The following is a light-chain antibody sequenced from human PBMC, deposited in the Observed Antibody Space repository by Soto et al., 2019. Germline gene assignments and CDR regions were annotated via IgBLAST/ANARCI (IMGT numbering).Light chain of an antibody. CDR1: KSDIGVYDF. V-gene: IGLV2-8*01. J-gene: IGLJ1*01. CDR2: EVV. CDR3: KSYAGSSTYV. Sequence: QSVLTQPPSASGSPGQSVTISCTGTKSDIGVYDFVSWYQHHPGKAPRLIIYEVVQRPSGVPDRFSGPKSGNTASLTVSGLQAADEADYFCKSYAGSSTYVFGSGTKVTVL.